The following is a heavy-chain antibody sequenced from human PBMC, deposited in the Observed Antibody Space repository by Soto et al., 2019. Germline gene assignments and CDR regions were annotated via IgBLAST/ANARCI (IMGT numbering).Heavy chain of an antibody. J-gene: IGHJ4*02. D-gene: IGHD6-19*01. V-gene: IGHV3-30*18. CDR1: GFTFSSYG. CDR3: AKGSGWYGGLDY. CDR2: ISYDGSNK. Sequence: QVQLVESGGGVVQPGRSLRLSCAASGFTFSSYGMHWVRQAPGKGLEWVAVISYDGSNKYYVDSVKGRFTISRDNSKNTLYLQMNSLRAEDTAVYYCAKGSGWYGGLDYWGQGTLVTVSS.